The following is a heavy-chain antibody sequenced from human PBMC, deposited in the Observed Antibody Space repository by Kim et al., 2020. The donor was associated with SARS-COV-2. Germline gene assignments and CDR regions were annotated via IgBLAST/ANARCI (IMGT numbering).Heavy chain of an antibody. CDR1: GFTFSSYA. CDR2: IYSGGSST. CDR3: AAAGGIAAGVSFYGMDV. J-gene: IGHJ6*02. D-gene: IGHD6-13*01. V-gene: IGHV3-23*03. Sequence: GGSLRLSCAASGFTFSSYAMSWVRQAPGKGLEWVSGIYSGGSSTYYADSVKGRFTISRDNYKNTLYPQMNSLRAEDTAVAYCAAAGGIAAGVSFYGMDVWGQGTTVTVSS.